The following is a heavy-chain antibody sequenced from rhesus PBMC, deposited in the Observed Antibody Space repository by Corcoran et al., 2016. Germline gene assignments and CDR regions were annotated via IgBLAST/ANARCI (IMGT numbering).Heavy chain of an antibody. J-gene: IGHJ4*01. D-gene: IGHD3-9*01. Sequence: EVQLVESGGGLAKPGGSLRFSCAASGFTFSDYYMNWVRQAPGKGLEWVSRVNTGGGSTYYADSVKGRFTISRENAHNTVFLQMDSLRPEDTAVYYCVRDFRTGFDYWGQGVLVTVSS. V-gene: IGHV3-178*01. CDR1: GFTFSDYY. CDR3: VRDFRTGFDY. CDR2: VNTGGGST.